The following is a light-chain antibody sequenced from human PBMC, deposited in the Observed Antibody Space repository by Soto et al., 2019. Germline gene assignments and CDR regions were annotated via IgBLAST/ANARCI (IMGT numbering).Light chain of an antibody. CDR1: QTISTY. Sequence: DIQMTQSPSSLSASVGDRVTITCRASQTISTYLNWYQQKPGKGPKLLIYGASSLQSGVPSRFSGSGSGTDFTLTISSLQPEDFAPYFCQQRYSSPLYTFGQGTKLDI. CDR2: GAS. CDR3: QQRYSSPLYT. V-gene: IGKV1-39*01. J-gene: IGKJ2*01.